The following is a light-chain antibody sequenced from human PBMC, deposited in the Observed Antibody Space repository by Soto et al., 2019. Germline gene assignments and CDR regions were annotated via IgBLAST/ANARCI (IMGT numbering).Light chain of an antibody. Sequence: LNNGPSGIPTPSQRLLIPCLRARSNRVTNPVGRYQQLPGAAPKVLVYVNDKRPSGVPDRFSGSNSGTSASLTISGLQSEYEADYYCVAWDVNLDAHVVGAGT. CDR2: VND. CDR3: VAWDVNLDAHV. J-gene: IGLJ1*01. V-gene: IGLV1-44*01. CDR1: RSNRVTNP.